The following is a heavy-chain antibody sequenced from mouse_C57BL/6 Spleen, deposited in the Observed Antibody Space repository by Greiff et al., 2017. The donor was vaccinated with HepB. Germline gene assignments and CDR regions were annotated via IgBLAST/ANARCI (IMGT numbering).Heavy chain of an antibody. CDR3: ARRGSSTVVAPYAMDY. V-gene: IGHV1-31*01. J-gene: IGHJ4*01. CDR2: IYPYNGVS. CDR1: GYSFTGYY. Sequence: VQLQQSGPELVKPGASVKISCKASGYSFTGYYMHWVKQSHGNILDWIGYIYPYNGVSSYNQKFKGKATCTVDKSSSTAYMELRSLTSEDSAVYYCARRGSSTVVAPYAMDYWGQGTSVTVSS. D-gene: IGHD1-1*01.